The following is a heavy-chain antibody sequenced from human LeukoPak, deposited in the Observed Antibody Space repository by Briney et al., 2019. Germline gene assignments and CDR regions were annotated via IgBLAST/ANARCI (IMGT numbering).Heavy chain of an antibody. D-gene: IGHD6-6*01. CDR2: SNAGNGNT. J-gene: IGHJ6*03. CDR1: GYTFTSYA. CDR3: ARGIAARPAGYYYYMDV. V-gene: IGHV1-3*02. Sequence: ASVKVSRKASGYTFTSYAMHWVRQAPGQRLEWMGWSNAGNGNTKYSQEFQGRVTITRNTSISTAYMELSSLRSEDTAVYYCARGIAARPAGYYYYMDVWGKGTTVTVSS.